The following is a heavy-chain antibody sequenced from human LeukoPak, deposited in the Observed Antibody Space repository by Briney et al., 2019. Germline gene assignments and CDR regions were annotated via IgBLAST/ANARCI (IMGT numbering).Heavy chain of an antibody. CDR2: IYSGGST. CDR3: AKVVFRGSWYDAFDI. V-gene: IGHV3-53*01. Sequence: PGGSLRLSCAASGFTVSTNYMSWVRQAPGKGLEWVSVIYSGGSTYYADSVKGRFTISRDNSKNTLYLQMNSLRAEDTAVYYCAKVVFRGSWYDAFDIWGQGTMVTVSS. CDR1: GFTVSTNY. D-gene: IGHD6-13*01. J-gene: IGHJ3*02.